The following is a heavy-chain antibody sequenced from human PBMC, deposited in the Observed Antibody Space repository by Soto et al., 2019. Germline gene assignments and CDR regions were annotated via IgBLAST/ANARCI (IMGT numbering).Heavy chain of an antibody. V-gene: IGHV3-73*01. D-gene: IGHD2-2*01. CDR2: IRSKVNSYAT. CDR1: GLTFSGSA. Sequence: EVQLVESGGGLVQPGGSLKLSCAASGLTFSGSAMHWVRQASGKGMEWVGRIRSKVNSYATEYDASVRGRFTISRDDSKNTAYLQMNSLKTEDTAVYYCTRHADLGYCSSTSCYDFDYWGQGILVTVSS. J-gene: IGHJ4*02. CDR3: TRHADLGYCSSTSCYDFDY.